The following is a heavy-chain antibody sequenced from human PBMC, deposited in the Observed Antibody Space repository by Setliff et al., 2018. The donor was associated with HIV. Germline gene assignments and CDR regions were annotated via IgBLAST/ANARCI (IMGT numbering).Heavy chain of an antibody. J-gene: IGHJ4*02. D-gene: IGHD3-16*02. Sequence: SVNVSRQSSGGTVSDYAISGVRQAPGQGLEWRGESMPMFGTADYALKFPGRGSIFANKLKRTAYLELRSLSAEDTAVYYCAKDIVAPGLCLDYWGQGTLVTVSS. CDR3: AKDIVAPGLCLDY. V-gene: IGHV1-69*06. CDR1: GGTVSDYA. CDR2: SMPMFGTA.